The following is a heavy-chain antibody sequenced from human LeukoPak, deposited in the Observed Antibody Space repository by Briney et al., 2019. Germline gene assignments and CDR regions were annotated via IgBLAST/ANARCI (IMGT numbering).Heavy chain of an antibody. J-gene: IGHJ6*02. Sequence: SVKVSCKASGGTFSSYAISWVRQAPGQGLEWMGRIIPILGIANYAQKFQGRVTITADKSTSTAYVELSSLRSEDTAVYYCARERRGEIVRGVTSRPYYYYGMDVWGQGTTVTVSS. V-gene: IGHV1-69*04. CDR1: GGTFSSYA. CDR2: IIPILGIA. CDR3: ARERRGEIVRGVTSRPYYYYGMDV. D-gene: IGHD3-10*01.